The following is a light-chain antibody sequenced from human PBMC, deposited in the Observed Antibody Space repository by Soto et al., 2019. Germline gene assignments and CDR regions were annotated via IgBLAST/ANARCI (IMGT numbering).Light chain of an antibody. CDR2: STF. V-gene: IGKV3-15*01. Sequence: EIVMTQSPATLSVSPGERATLSCRASQTVNNNLAWYQQKVGQAPRLLIYSTFNRATGVPARFSGSGSGTDFTLTISSLQSEDFAFYYCQQYNNWPLSFGGGTTVEIK. CDR3: QQYNNWPLS. CDR1: QTVNNN. J-gene: IGKJ4*01.